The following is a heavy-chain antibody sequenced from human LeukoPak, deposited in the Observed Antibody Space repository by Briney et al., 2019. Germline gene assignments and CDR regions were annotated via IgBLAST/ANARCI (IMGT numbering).Heavy chain of an antibody. D-gene: IGHD3-22*01. Sequence: SETLSLTCAVSGGSISSTTSYWGWIRQPPGKGLEWIGRIYYSGSTFYNPSLKSRVTISVDTSKNQLSLKLSSVAAADTAVFYCARQNYYDSSGYNYDAFDIWGQGTMVTVSS. CDR3: ARQNYYDSSGYNYDAFDI. J-gene: IGHJ3*02. CDR2: IYYSGST. V-gene: IGHV4-39*01. CDR1: GGSISSTTSY.